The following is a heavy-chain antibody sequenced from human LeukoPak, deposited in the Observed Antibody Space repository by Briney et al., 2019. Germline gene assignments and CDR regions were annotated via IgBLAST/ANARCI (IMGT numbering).Heavy chain of an antibody. CDR1: GGSISSSYYY. CDR3: ARGLIETLAYCGGDCSVLAAFDI. Sequence: PSETLSLTCSVSGGSISSSYYYWGWIRQPPGKGLEWIGYIYYSGSTNYNPSLKSRVTISVDTSKNQFSLKLSSVTAADTAVYYCARGLIETLAYCGGDCSVLAAFDIWGQGTMVTVSS. D-gene: IGHD2-21*02. CDR2: IYYSGST. J-gene: IGHJ3*02. V-gene: IGHV4-61*05.